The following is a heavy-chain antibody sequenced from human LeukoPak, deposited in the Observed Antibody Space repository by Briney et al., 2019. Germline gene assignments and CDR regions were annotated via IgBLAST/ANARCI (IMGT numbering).Heavy chain of an antibody. CDR2: IYHSGST. D-gene: IGHD6-19*01. J-gene: IGHJ5*02. CDR3: ARGGPQWLGNWFDP. CDR1: GGSISSSNW. Sequence: SETLSLTCAVSGGSISSSNWWSWVRQPPGKGLEWIGEIYHSGSTNYNPSLKSRVTISVDKSKNQFSLKLSSVTAADTAVYYCARGGPQWLGNWFDPWGQGTLATVSS. V-gene: IGHV4-4*02.